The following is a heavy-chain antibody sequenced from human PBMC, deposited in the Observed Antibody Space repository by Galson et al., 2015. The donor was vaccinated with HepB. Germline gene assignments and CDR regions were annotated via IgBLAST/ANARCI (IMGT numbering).Heavy chain of an antibody. CDR1: GYTFTSYY. D-gene: IGHD2-2*02. Sequence: SVKVSCKASGYTFTSYYMHWVRQAPGQGLEWMGIINPSGGSTSYVQKLQGRVSMTRDTSTSTVYMELSSLRSEDTAVYYCARGPGVVVPAAISWFDPWGQGTLVTVSS. V-gene: IGHV1-46*04. CDR2: INPSGGST. J-gene: IGHJ5*02. CDR3: ARGPGVVVPAAISWFDP.